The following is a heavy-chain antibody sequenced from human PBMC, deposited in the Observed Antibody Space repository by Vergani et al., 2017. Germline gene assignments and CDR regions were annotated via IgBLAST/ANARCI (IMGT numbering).Heavy chain of an antibody. CDR2: ISGSGGST. CDR1: GFTFSSYA. J-gene: IGHJ4*02. D-gene: IGHD3-3*01. CDR3: AKDPEGYDFWSGFPDY. Sequence: EVQLLESGGGLVQPGGSLRLSCAASGFTFSSYAMSWVRQAPGKGLEWVSAISGSGGSTYYADSVKGRFTISRDNSKNTRYLQMNSLRAEDTAVYYCAKDPEGYDFWSGFPDYWGQGTLVTVSS. V-gene: IGHV3-23*01.